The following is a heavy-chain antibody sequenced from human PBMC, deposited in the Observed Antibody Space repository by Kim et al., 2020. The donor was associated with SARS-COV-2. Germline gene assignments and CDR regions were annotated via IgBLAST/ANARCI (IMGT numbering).Heavy chain of an antibody. CDR2: I. CDR3: ARDEETYGGDY. V-gene: IGHV3-21*01. Sequence: IYYADSVKGRFTISRDNAKNSLYLQMNSRRAEDTAVYYCARDEETYGGDYWGQGTLVTVSS. D-gene: IGHD4-17*01. J-gene: IGHJ4*02.